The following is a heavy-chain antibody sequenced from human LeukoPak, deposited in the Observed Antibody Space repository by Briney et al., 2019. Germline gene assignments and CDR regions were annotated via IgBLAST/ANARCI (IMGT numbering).Heavy chain of an antibody. CDR1: GFTFSHYE. J-gene: IGHJ4*02. Sequence: PGGSLRLSCEASGFTFSHYEMNWVRQAPGKGLEWVSYISSSGYTIYYADSVKGRFTISRDNAENSLFLQMNSLRADDTAVYYCVRVRGGFDYWGQGTLVTVSS. CDR2: ISSSGYTI. V-gene: IGHV3-48*03. D-gene: IGHD3-10*01. CDR3: VRVRGGFDY.